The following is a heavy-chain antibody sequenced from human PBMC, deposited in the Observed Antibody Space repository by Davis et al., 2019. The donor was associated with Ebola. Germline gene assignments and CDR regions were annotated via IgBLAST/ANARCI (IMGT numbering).Heavy chain of an antibody. CDR3: ARERGRSGSYPIDY. Sequence: SVKVSCEASGGTFSSYAISWVRQAPGQGLEWMGRIIPILGIANYAQKFQGRVTITADKSTSTAYMELSSLRSEDTAVYYCARERGRSGSYPIDYWGQGTLVTVSS. CDR2: IIPILGIA. CDR1: GGTFSSYA. J-gene: IGHJ4*02. D-gene: IGHD1-26*01. V-gene: IGHV1-69*04.